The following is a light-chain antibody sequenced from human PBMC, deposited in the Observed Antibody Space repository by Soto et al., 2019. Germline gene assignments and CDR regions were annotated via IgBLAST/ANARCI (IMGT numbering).Light chain of an antibody. CDR2: DVT. V-gene: IGLV2-11*01. CDR3: CSHAGGSSWV. Sequence: SVLTQPRSVSGSPGQSVTISCTGTSGDVGAYDRVSWYQHHPTKAPKLIIYDVTNRPSGVPYRFSGSKSGSTASLTISGLQAEDEADYYCCSHAGGSSWVFGGGTQLTVL. CDR1: SGDVGAYDR. J-gene: IGLJ3*02.